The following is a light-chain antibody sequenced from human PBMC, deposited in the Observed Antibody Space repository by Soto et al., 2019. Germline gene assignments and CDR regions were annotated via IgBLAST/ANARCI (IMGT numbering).Light chain of an antibody. V-gene: IGLV2-8*01. CDR2: EVS. CDR3: RSYAGSNSL. Sequence: QSALTQPPSASGSPGQSVTISCTGTSSDVGSYNYVSWYQQHPGKAPKLMIYEVSKRPSGVPDRFSGSKSGNTASLTVSGLQAEDEADYYCRSYAGSNSLFGGGTKLTVL. J-gene: IGLJ2*01. CDR1: SSDVGSYNY.